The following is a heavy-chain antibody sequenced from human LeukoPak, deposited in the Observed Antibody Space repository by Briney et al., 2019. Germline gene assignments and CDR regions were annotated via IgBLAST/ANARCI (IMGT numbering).Heavy chain of an antibody. D-gene: IGHD5/OR15-5a*01. J-gene: IGHJ6*02. CDR1: GGSISSYY. CDR3: ARDSPLIVSGSRRGGYGMDV. CDR2: IYYSGST. Sequence: PSETLSLTCTVSGGSISSYYWSWIRQPPGKGLEWIGYIYYSGSTNYNPSLKSRVTISVDTSKNQFSLKLSSVTAADTAVYYCARDSPLIVSGSRRGGYGMDVWGQGTTVTVSS. V-gene: IGHV4-59*01.